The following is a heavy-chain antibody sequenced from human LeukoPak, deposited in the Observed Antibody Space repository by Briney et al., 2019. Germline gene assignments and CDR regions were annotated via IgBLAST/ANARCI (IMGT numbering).Heavy chain of an antibody. D-gene: IGHD3-16*02. V-gene: IGHV1-2*02. J-gene: IGHJ4*02. CDR2: INPNSGGT. Sequence: ASVKVSCKASGYTFTAYYIHWVRQAPGQGLEWMGWINPNSGGTNYAQKFQGRVTMTRDTSISTAYMELSRLTSDDTAMYYCARDKLGLGELSLYDEWGQGTQVTVSS. CDR3: ARDKLGLGELSLYDE. CDR1: GYTFTAYY.